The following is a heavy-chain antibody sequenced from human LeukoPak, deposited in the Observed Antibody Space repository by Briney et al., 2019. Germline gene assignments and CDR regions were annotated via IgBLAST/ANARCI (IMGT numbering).Heavy chain of an antibody. J-gene: IGHJ5*02. CDR2: IYPGDSDT. CDR3: ARRNTIDDYDWFDP. CDR1: GYSCTSYW. V-gene: IGHV5-51*01. D-gene: IGHD4-17*01. Sequence: GESLKISCKGSGYSCTSYWIDWVRQMPGKGLEWMGIIYPGDSDTRYSPSFQGQVTISADKSISTAYLQWSSLKASDTAMYYCARRNTIDDYDWFDPWGQGTLVTVSS.